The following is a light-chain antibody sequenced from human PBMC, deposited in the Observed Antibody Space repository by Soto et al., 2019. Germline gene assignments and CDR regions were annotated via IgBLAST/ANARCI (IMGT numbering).Light chain of an antibody. CDR2: GAS. V-gene: IGKV3-15*01. CDR1: QSVRSD. J-gene: IGKJ5*01. Sequence: EVVMTQSPATLSVSPGERATLSCWASQSVRSDLAWYQQKPGQTPRLLIYGASTRAPGIPARFSGSGSGTEFTLTISSLQSEDFAVYYCQQYNNWPPITFGQGTRLEIK. CDR3: QQYNNWPPIT.